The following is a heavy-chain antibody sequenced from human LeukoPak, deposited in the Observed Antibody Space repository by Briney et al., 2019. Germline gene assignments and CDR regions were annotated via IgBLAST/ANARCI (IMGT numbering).Heavy chain of an antibody. CDR3: ARDGQVVDAVRAWYDYYYMDV. V-gene: IGHV1-2*02. Sequence: ASVKVSCKASGYTFTQYCIHWAGQAPGQGLEWMGWINPNTGDINYAQKFQGRVTMTRDTSITTAYIELSRLRSDDTAVYYRARDGQVVDAVRAWYDYYYMDVWGKGTTVTVSS. J-gene: IGHJ6*03. D-gene: IGHD2-8*02. CDR1: GYTFTQYC. CDR2: INPNTGDI.